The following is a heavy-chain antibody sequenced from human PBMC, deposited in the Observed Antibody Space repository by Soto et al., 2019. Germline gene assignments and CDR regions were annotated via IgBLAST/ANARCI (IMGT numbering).Heavy chain of an antibody. V-gene: IGHV1-24*01. D-gene: IGHD2-8*01. CDR2: FDPEDGET. CDR3: ATNLRQWSYGGAFDI. CDR1: GYTLTELS. Sequence: ASVKVSCKVSGYTLTELSMHWVRQAPGKGLERMGGFDPEDGETIYAQKFQGRVTMTGDTSTDTAYMELSSLRSEDTAVYYCATNLRQWSYGGAFDIWGQGTMVTVSS. J-gene: IGHJ3*02.